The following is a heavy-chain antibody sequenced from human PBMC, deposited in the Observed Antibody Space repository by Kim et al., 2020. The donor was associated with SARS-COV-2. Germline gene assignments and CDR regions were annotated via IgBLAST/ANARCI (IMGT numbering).Heavy chain of an antibody. CDR3: ARLHSDSGGIVLMVYAGWFDP. Sequence: GESLKISCKGSGYSFTSYWIGWVRQMPGKGLEWMGIIYPGDSDTRYSPSFQGQVTISDDKSISTAYLQWSSLKASDTAMYYCARLHSDSGGIVLMVYAGWFDPWGQGTLVTVSS. J-gene: IGHJ5*02. CDR1: GYSFTSYW. D-gene: IGHD2-8*01. CDR2: IYPGDSDT. V-gene: IGHV5-51*01.